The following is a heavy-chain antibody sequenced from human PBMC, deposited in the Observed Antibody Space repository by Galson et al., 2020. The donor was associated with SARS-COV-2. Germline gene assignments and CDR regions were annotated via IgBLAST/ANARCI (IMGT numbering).Heavy chain of an antibody. V-gene: IGHV4-38-2*02. CDR2: VYHTGNT. Sequence: SQTLSLTCTVSGFSISGGYFWGWIRQPPGKGLQWIGDVYHTGNTYYNPSLKSRLTISVDTSKNQFSLKLHSVTAADTAVYYCARRRPVFEGRGYNLYHFDFWGQGTLITVSS. J-gene: IGHJ4*02. D-gene: IGHD3-22*01. CDR3: ARRRPVFEGRGYNLYHFDF. CDR1: GFSISGGYF.